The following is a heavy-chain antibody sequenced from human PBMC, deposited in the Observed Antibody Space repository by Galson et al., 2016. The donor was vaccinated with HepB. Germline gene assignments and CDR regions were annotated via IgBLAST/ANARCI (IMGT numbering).Heavy chain of an antibody. J-gene: IGHJ4*02. V-gene: IGHV3-23*01. CDR3: AKPRSSGWYEFDY. CDR1: GFTFSDYV. D-gene: IGHD6-13*01. CDR2: ITGSGDTT. Sequence: SLRLSCAASGFTFSDYVMSWVRQAPGKGLEWVSVITGSGDTTYYAGSVKGRFTISRDNSKNTLFLAMNSLRAEDTAIYYCAKPRSSGWYEFDYWGQGTLVTVSS.